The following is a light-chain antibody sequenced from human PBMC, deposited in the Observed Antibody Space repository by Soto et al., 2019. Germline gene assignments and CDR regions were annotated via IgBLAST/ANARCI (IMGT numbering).Light chain of an antibody. V-gene: IGKV3-20*01. Sequence: ETVLTQSPGTLSLSPGERATLSCRASQSISSTHLAWYQQKSGQAPRLLIYGASSRATGIPDRFSGSGSGTDFTLTITRLEHDDFAVYYCHQYGTSDMDTFGQGTKLEIK. J-gene: IGKJ2*01. CDR2: GAS. CDR3: HQYGTSDMDT. CDR1: QSISSTH.